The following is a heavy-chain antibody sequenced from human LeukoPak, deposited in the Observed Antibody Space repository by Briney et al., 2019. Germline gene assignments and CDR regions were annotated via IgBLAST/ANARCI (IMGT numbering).Heavy chain of an antibody. D-gene: IGHD6-13*01. J-gene: IGHJ6*02. V-gene: IGHV5-51*01. Sequence: GESLKISCKGSGYSFTSYWIAWVRQMPGKGLEWMGIIYPGDSDTRYSPSFQGQVTISADKSISTAYLQWSSLKASDTAMYYCARHPDSSSWSGGMDVWGQGTTVTVSS. CDR3: ARHPDSSSWSGGMDV. CDR2: IYPGDSDT. CDR1: GYSFTSYW.